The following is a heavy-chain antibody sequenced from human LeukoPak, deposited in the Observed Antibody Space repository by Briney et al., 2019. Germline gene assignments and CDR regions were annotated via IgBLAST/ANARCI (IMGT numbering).Heavy chain of an antibody. CDR2: IYPGDSDT. J-gene: IGHJ4*02. CDR1: GYSFTSYW. Sequence: GESLKISCKGSGYSFTSYWIGWVRQMPGKGLEWMGIIYPGDSDTRYSPSFQGQVTILADKSISTAYLQWSSLKASDTAMYYCARLAVDTAMVTGVYYFDYWGQGTLVTVSS. V-gene: IGHV5-51*01. D-gene: IGHD5-18*01. CDR3: ARLAVDTAMVTGVYYFDY.